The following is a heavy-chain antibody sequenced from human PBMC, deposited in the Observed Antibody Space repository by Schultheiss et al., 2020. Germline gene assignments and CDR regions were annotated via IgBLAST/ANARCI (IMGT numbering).Heavy chain of an antibody. Sequence: SETLSLTCGVSGGSISIGGYSWTWIRQSPGKGLEWIGSIYHSGYTYYNPSLKSRLTLSVDKSKNQFSLKLTSVTAADAAVYYCATHTDSSGWFYYYYYYGMDVWGEGTTVTVAA. CDR3: ATHTDSSGWFYYYYYYGMDV. CDR2: IYHSGYT. J-gene: IGHJ6*04. CDR1: GGSISIGGYS. D-gene: IGHD6-19*01. V-gene: IGHV4-30-2*06.